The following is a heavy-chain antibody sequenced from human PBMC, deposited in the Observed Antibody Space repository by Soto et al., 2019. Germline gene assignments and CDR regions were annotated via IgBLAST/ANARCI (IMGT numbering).Heavy chain of an antibody. D-gene: IGHD2-8*02. CDR1: GFTFSSYA. CDR2: ISGSSGYI. J-gene: IGHJ3*02. Sequence: GGSLRLSCAASGFTFSSYAMSWVRQAPGKGLEWVSAISGSSGYIYYADSVKGRFTISRDNAKNSLYLQMNSLRAADTAVYYCAKDRTGADAFDIWGQGIMVTVSS. V-gene: IGHV3-21*04. CDR3: AKDRTGADAFDI.